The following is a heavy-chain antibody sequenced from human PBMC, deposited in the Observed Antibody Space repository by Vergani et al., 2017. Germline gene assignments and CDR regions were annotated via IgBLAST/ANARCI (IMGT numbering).Heavy chain of an antibody. V-gene: IGHV3-23*01. CDR1: GFTFSSYA. D-gene: IGHD6-13*01. CDR3: AKDSALAAAGTGTYYYYYGMDV. J-gene: IGHJ6*02. CDR2: ISGSGGST. Sequence: EVQLLESGGGLVQPGGSLRLSCAASGFTFSSYAMSWVRQAPGKGLEWVSAISGSGGSTYYADSVKGRFTISRDNSKNTLYLQMNSLRAEDTAVYYCAKDSALAAAGTGTYYYYYGMDVWGQGTTVTVSS.